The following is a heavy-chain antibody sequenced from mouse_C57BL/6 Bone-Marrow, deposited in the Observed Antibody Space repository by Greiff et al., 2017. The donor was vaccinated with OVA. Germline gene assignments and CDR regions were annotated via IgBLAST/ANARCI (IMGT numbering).Heavy chain of an antibody. Sequence: VQLQESDAELVKPGASVKISCKVSGYTFTDHTIHWMKQRPEQGLEWIGYIYPRDGSTKYNEKFKGKATLTADKSSSTAYMQLNSLTSEDSAVYFCASNYGNWNWYFDVWGTGTTVTVSS. V-gene: IGHV1-78*01. CDR1: GYTFTDHT. D-gene: IGHD2-1*01. CDR2: IYPRDGST. CDR3: ASNYGNWNWYFDV. J-gene: IGHJ1*03.